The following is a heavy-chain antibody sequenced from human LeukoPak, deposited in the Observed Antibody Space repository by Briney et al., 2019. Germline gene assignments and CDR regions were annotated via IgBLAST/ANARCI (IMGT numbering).Heavy chain of an antibody. D-gene: IGHD4-23*01. Sequence: TSQTLSLTCDISGDSVSSSSAAWNWIRQSPSRGLEWLGRAYYRSKWNNDYAVSVKSRITINPDTSKNQFSLQLNSVTPEDTAVYYCARDIRWGRGLGFDSWGQGTLVTVSS. J-gene: IGHJ4*02. CDR3: ARDIRWGRGLGFDS. CDR2: AYYRSKWNN. CDR1: GDSVSSSSAA. V-gene: IGHV6-1*01.